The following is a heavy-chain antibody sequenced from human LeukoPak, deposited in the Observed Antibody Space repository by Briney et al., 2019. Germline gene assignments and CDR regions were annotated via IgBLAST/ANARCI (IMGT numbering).Heavy chain of an antibody. Sequence: GGSLRLSCAASGFNFNYYAMSWVRQAPGKGLEWVSGISDNEGRAYYTDSVKGRFTISRDRTKNTVYLQMHNLRADDAAVYFCARHDSFIPYWGQGTLVTVSS. CDR1: GFNFNYYA. CDR2: ISDNEGRA. V-gene: IGHV3-23*01. D-gene: IGHD5-18*01. CDR3: ARHDSFIPY. J-gene: IGHJ4*02.